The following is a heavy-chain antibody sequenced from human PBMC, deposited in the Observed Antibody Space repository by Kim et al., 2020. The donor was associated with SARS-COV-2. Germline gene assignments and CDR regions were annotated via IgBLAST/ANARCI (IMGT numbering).Heavy chain of an antibody. J-gene: IGHJ6*02. V-gene: IGHV3-53*01. CDR1: GFTVSSNY. CDR3: ARVAVAGDSYDGMDV. CDR2: IYSGGST. D-gene: IGHD6-19*01. Sequence: GGSLRLSCAASGFTVSSNYMSWVRQAPGKGLEWVSVIYSGGSTYYADSVKGRFTISRDNSKNTLYLQMNSLRAEDTAVYYCARVAVAGDSYDGMDVWGQGTTVTVSS.